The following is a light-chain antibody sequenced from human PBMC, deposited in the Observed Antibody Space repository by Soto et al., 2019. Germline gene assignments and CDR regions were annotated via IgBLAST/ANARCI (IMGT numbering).Light chain of an antibody. CDR2: DVS. Sequence: QSALTQPASVSGSPGQSITISCTGTSSDVGGYNYVSWYQQHPGKAPKLMIYDVSNRPSGVSNRFSGSKSGNTASLTISGRQAEDEAHYYCSSYTSSSPRVFGTGTKLTVL. V-gene: IGLV2-14*01. J-gene: IGLJ1*01. CDR1: SSDVGGYNY. CDR3: SSYTSSSPRV.